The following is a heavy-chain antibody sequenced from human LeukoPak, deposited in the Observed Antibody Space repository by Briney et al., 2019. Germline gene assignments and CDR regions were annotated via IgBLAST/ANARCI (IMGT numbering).Heavy chain of an antibody. V-gene: IGHV1-2*06. Sequence: ASVKVSCKASGYTFTGYHMHWVRQAPGQGLEWMGRINPNSGDTNYAQKFQGRVTMTRDTSISTAYVELSRLRSDDTAVYYCARDYCSSTSCLFDYGGQGPLVTVSS. CDR1: GYTFTGYH. D-gene: IGHD2-2*01. CDR3: ARDYCSSTSCLFDY. CDR2: INPNSGDT. J-gene: IGHJ4*02.